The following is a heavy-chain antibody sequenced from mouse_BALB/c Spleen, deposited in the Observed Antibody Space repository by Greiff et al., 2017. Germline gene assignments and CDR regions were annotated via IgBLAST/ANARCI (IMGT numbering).Heavy chain of an antibody. D-gene: IGHD4-1*01. V-gene: IGHV3-2*02. CDR1: GYSITSDYA. Sequence: EVKLMESGPGLVKPSQSLSLTCTVTGYSITSDYAWNWIRQFPGNKLEWMGYISYSGSTSYNPSLKSRISITRDTSKNQFFLHLNSVTTEDTATYYCAKTGTRGAYWGQGTLVTVSA. CDR2: ISYSGST. CDR3: AKTGTRGAY. J-gene: IGHJ3*01.